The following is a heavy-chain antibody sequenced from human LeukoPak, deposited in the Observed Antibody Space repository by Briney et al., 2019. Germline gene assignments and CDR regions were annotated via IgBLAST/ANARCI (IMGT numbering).Heavy chain of an antibody. Sequence: GGSLRLSGAASGFIFRSYPMHWVRQAPGKGLEWVAVVSYDGSGENYADSVNGRFTISRDNSKNTLYLQMNSLRAEDTAVFYCARDGVGTAFDLWGQGTMVTVSS. J-gene: IGHJ3*01. CDR1: GFIFRSYP. CDR2: VSYDGSGE. V-gene: IGHV3-30*01. D-gene: IGHD1-26*01. CDR3: ARDGVGTAFDL.